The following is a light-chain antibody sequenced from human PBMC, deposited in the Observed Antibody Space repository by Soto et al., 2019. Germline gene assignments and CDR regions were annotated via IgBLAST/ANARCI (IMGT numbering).Light chain of an antibody. CDR2: LAS. V-gene: IGKV1-39*01. Sequence: DIQMTQSPSSLSASVGDRVTITCRASQSIRTYLNWYQQKPGKAPKLLIDLASTLQSGVPSRFSGSGSGTDFILTITSLQPADFATYYCRQTYNTPLTFGGGTKVDIK. CDR1: QSIRTY. CDR3: RQTYNTPLT. J-gene: IGKJ4*01.